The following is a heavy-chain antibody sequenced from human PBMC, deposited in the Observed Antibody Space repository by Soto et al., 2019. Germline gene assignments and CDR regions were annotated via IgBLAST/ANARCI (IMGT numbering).Heavy chain of an antibody. D-gene: IGHD4-17*01. J-gene: IGHJ4*01. CDR2: VITILGVV. Sequence: QVQVVQSGAEVKKPGSSVKVSCKASGGYYRSYTITWVRQAPGQGLEWMGRVITILGVVNYAQKFQGKVTFTADKSTSTDYMELSSLRSADTDVYYCARESVGDYPLLDYWGQGTLVTVSS. CDR3: ARESVGDYPLLDY. CDR1: GGYYRSYT. V-gene: IGHV1-69*08.